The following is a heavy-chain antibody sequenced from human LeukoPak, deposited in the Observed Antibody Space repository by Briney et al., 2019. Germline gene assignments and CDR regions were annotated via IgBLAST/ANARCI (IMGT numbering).Heavy chain of an antibody. CDR1: GFTFSDYY. V-gene: IGHV3-11*06. CDR2: ISSSSSYT. D-gene: IGHD3-10*01. J-gene: IGHJ2*01. CDR3: ARLTMVRGVTNWYFDL. Sequence: GGSLRLSCEASGFTFSDYYMSWIRQAPGKGLEWVSYISSSSSYTNYADSVKGRFTISRDNAKNSLYLQMNSLRAEDTAVYYCARLTMVRGVTNWYFDLWGRGTLVTVSS.